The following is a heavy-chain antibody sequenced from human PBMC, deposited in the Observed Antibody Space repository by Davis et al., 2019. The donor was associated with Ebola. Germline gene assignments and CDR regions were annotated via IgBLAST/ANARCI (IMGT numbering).Heavy chain of an antibody. J-gene: IGHJ6*02. CDR2: INHSGST. D-gene: IGHD5-18*01. CDR3: ARGGGWILLWPRSMDV. CDR1: GGSISSGGYY. Sequence: MPSETLSLTCTVSGGSISSGGYYWSWIRQHPGKGLEWIGEINHSGSTNYNPSLKSRVTISVDTSKNQFSLKLSSVTAADTAVYYCARGGGWILLWPRSMDVWGQGTTVTVSS. V-gene: IGHV4-31*03.